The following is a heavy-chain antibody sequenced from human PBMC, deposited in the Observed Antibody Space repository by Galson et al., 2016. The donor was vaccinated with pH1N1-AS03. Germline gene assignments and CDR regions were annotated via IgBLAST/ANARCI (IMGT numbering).Heavy chain of an antibody. D-gene: IGHD3-10*01. J-gene: IGHJ4*02. V-gene: IGHV1-46*03. CDR1: GYTFIRYY. Sequence: SVKVSCKASGYTFIRYYMHWVRQAPGRGLEWMGVINPSGGSTTYAEKFQGRVTMTRDTSTSTVYMQLSSLRSEDTAVYSCAIQADYHQNFHYWGQGTLVTVSS. CDR3: AIQADYHQNFHY. CDR2: INPSGGST.